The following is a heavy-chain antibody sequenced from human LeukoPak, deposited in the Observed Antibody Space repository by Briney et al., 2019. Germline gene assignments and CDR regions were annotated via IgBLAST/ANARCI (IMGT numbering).Heavy chain of an antibody. D-gene: IGHD1-26*01. CDR2: ISGRSSTI. CDR1: AFTFSDYS. Sequence: PGGSLRLSCAASAFTFSDYSMNWVRQAPGKGLEWISYISGRSSTIYYADSVRGRFTISRDNAKNSMYLQMNSLRAEDTAVYYCARDRLTSGSYLFDYWSQGTLVTVSS. J-gene: IGHJ4*02. V-gene: IGHV3-48*01. CDR3: ARDRLTSGSYLFDY.